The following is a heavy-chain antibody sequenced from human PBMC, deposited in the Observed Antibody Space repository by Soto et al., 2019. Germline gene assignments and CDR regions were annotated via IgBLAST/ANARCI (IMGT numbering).Heavy chain of an antibody. V-gene: IGHV4-34*01. D-gene: IGHD3-22*01. CDR3: ERGRRQYYYDSSGYYYFDY. CDR1: GGSFSGYY. J-gene: IGHJ4*02. CDR2: INHSGST. Sequence: SETLSLTCAVYGGSFSGYYWSWIRQPPGKGLEWIGEINHSGSTNYNPSLKSRVTISVDTSKNQFSLKLSSVTAADTAVYYCERGRRQYYYDSSGYYYFDYWGQGTLVTVSS.